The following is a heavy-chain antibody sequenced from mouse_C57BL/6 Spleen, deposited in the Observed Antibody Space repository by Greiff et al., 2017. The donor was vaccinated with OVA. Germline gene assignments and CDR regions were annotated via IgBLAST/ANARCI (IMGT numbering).Heavy chain of an antibody. J-gene: IGHJ3*01. CDR2: IYPGSGST. V-gene: IGHV1-55*01. Sequence: QVHVKQPGAELVKPGASVKMSCKASGYTFTSYWITWVKQRPGQGLEWIGDIYPGSGSTNYNEKFKSKATLTVDTSSSTAYMQLSSLTSEDSAVYYCARRGNTAWFAYWGQGTLVTVSA. CDR1: GYTFTSYW. CDR3: ARRGNTAWFAY.